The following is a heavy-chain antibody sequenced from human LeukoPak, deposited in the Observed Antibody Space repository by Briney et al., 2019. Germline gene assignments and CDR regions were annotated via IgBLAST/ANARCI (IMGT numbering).Heavy chain of an antibody. CDR3: ATSPYSSGWYSW. V-gene: IGHV1-46*01. CDR1: GYTFPSYY. Sequence: ASVKVSCKASGYTFPSYYMHWVRQPPGQGLEGMGLINPSGGSTSYAQKFQGRVTRTRDTSTSTDYMELSSLRSEDTAVYYCATSPYSSGWYSWWGQGTLVTVSS. CDR2: INPSGGST. D-gene: IGHD6-19*01. J-gene: IGHJ4*02.